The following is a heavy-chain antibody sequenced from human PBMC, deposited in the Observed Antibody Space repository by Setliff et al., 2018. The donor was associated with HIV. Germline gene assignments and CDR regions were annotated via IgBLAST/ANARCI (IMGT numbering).Heavy chain of an antibody. CDR2: INSDGSST. Sequence: PGGSLRLSCAASGFTFSSYWMHWVRQAPGKGLVWVSRINSDGSSTSYADSVKGRFTISRDNAKNTLYLQMNSLRDEDTAVYYCARGSRYNFWSGYGVNWFDPWGQGTLVTVSS. V-gene: IGHV3-74*01. CDR1: GFTFSSYW. J-gene: IGHJ5*02. CDR3: ARGSRYNFWSGYGVNWFDP. D-gene: IGHD3-3*01.